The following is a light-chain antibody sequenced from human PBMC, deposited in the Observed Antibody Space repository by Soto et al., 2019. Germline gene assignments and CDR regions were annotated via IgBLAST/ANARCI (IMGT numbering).Light chain of an antibody. J-gene: IGKJ5*01. CDR3: QHFANLPMT. CDR2: AAS. Sequence: DIQLTQSPSSLSASVEDRVIITCRASQSISNHLNWYQQKPGKAPKLLIFAASSLQSGVPSRFSGRASGTDFTLTISSLQPQDIVTYYCQHFANLPMTFGQGSRLEIK. CDR1: QSISNH. V-gene: IGKV1-39*01.